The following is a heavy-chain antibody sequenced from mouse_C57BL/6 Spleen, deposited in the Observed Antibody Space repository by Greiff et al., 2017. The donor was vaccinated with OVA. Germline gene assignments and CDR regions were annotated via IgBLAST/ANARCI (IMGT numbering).Heavy chain of an antibody. CDR1: GFTFSDYG. J-gene: IGHJ2*01. CDR2: ISSGSSTI. V-gene: IGHV5-17*01. CDR3: ARGRSTVVATDFDY. Sequence: DVQLVESGGGLVKPGGSLKLSCAASGFTFSDYGMHWVRQAPEKGLEWVAYISSGSSTIYYADTVKGRFTISRDNAKNTLFLKMTSLRSEDTAMYYCARGRSTVVATDFDYWGQGTTRTVSS. D-gene: IGHD1-1*01.